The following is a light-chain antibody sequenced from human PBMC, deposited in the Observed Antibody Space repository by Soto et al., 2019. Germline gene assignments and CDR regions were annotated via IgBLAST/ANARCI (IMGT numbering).Light chain of an antibody. CDR1: QSISYY. CDR2: NAS. CDR3: QQYGTPRSVT. Sequence: DIHMTHSPSTLSASVLYRVTITFLSIQSISYYLAWYQKKPGKAPKVLIWNASSLQRGVPSRFSGSGSGTEITLTISSLLPDDFAVYYCQQYGTPRSVTFGQGTRLEIK. J-gene: IGKJ5*01. V-gene: IGKV1-5*01.